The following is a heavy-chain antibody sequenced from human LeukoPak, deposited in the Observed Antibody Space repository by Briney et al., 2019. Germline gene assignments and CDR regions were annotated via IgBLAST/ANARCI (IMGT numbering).Heavy chain of an antibody. D-gene: IGHD6-13*01. J-gene: IGHJ6*02. Sequence: ASVTVSCKASGYTFTGYYMHWVRQAPGQGLEWMGWINADSGGTNYTQKFQGRVTMTRDTSISTAYMELSRLRSDDTAVYYCARASSWYSYGMDVWGQGTTVTVSS. CDR2: INADSGGT. CDR1: GYTFTGYY. CDR3: ARASSWYSYGMDV. V-gene: IGHV1-2*02.